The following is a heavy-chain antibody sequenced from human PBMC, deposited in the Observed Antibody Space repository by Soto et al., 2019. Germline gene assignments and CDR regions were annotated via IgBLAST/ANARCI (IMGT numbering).Heavy chain of an antibody. CDR3: ARVVFGYCSGGSCQDY. Sequence: GGSLRLSCAASGFAFSSYAMHWVRQAPGKGLEWVAVISYDGSNKYYADSVKGRFTISRDNSKNTLYLQMNSLRAEDTAVYYCARVVFGYCSGGSCQDYWGQGTLVTVSS. CDR1: GFAFSSYA. J-gene: IGHJ4*02. D-gene: IGHD2-15*01. V-gene: IGHV3-30-3*01. CDR2: ISYDGSNK.